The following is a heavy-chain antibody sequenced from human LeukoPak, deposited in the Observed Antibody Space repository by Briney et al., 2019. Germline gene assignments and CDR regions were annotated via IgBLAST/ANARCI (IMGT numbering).Heavy chain of an antibody. Sequence: GGSLRLSCAASGFTFSSNYMSGVRQAPGKGLEWVSVIYSGGSTYYADSVKGRFTISRDNSKNTLYLQMNSLRAEDTAVYYCARDISSYDLYYYYGMDVWGQGTTVTVSS. CDR2: IYSGGST. J-gene: IGHJ6*02. V-gene: IGHV3-66*01. D-gene: IGHD5-18*01. CDR1: GFTFSSNY. CDR3: ARDISSYDLYYYYGMDV.